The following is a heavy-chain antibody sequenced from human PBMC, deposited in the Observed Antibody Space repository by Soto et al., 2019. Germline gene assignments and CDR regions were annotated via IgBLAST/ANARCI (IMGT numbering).Heavy chain of an antibody. Sequence: PSETLSLTCTVSGGSISSYYWSWIRQPPGKGLKWIGYIYYSGSTNYNPSLKSRVTISVDTSKNQFSLKLSSVTAADTAVYYCARHGIVATTSDFDYWGQGTLVTVSS. V-gene: IGHV4-59*08. CDR2: IYYSGST. CDR1: GGSISSYY. J-gene: IGHJ4*02. D-gene: IGHD5-12*01. CDR3: ARHGIVATTSDFDY.